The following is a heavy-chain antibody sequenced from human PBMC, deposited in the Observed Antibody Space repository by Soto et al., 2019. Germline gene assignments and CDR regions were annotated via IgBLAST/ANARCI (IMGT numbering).Heavy chain of an antibody. Sequence: ASVKVSCKASGYTFTSYGISWVRQAPGQGLEWMGWISAYNGNTNYAQKLQGRVTMTTDTSTSTAYMELRSLRSDDTAVYYCARSPRTPGYYYYYMDVWGKGTTVTAP. CDR1: GYTFTSYG. CDR3: ARSPRTPGYYYYYMDV. D-gene: IGHD2-15*01. V-gene: IGHV1-18*01. CDR2: ISAYNGNT. J-gene: IGHJ6*03.